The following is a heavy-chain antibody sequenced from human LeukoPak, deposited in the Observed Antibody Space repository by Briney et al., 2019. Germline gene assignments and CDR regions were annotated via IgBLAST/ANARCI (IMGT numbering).Heavy chain of an antibody. V-gene: IGHV4-59*01. J-gene: IGHJ4*02. CDR1: GGSISSYY. CDR3: ARGTYYYDSSGYYLDY. Sequence: SETLSLTCTVSGGSISSYYWSWIRQPPGKGLEWIGYIYYSGGTNYNPSLKSRVTISVDTSKNQFSLKLNSVTAADTAVYYCARGTYYYDSSGYYLDYWGQGTLVTVSS. CDR2: IYYSGGT. D-gene: IGHD3-22*01.